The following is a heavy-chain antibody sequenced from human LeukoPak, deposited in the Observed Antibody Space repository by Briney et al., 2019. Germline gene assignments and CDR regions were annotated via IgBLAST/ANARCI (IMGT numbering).Heavy chain of an antibody. D-gene: IGHD3-10*01. CDR2: INRDGSTT. J-gene: IGHJ4*02. CDR1: GFTFSNYW. Sequence: PGGSLRLSCAASGFTFSNYWVHWVRRAPGKGLVWVSRINRDGSTTNYADSVKGRFTVSRDNAKNTLNLQMNSLRAEDTAVYYCARDKKSGESSEIDYWGQGTLVTVSS. CDR3: ARDKKSGESSEIDY. V-gene: IGHV3-74*01.